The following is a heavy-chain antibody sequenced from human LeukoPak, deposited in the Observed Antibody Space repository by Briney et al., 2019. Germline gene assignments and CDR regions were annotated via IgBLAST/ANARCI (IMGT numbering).Heavy chain of an antibody. D-gene: IGHD5-24*01. CDR2: IYYSGST. V-gene: IGHV4-59*01. CDR1: GGSISSYY. CDR3: ARVRDGYNPYFDY. J-gene: IGHJ4*02. Sequence: SETLSLTCTVSGGSISSYYWSWIRQPPGKGLEWIGHIYYSGSTNYNPSLKSRVTISVDTSKNQFSLKLSSVTAADTAVYYCARVRDGYNPYFDYWGQGTLVTVSS.